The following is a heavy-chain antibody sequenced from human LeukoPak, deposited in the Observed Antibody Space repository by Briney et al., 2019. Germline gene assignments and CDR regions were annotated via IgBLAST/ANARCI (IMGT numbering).Heavy chain of an antibody. CDR3: ARVWYSGSYPVDY. D-gene: IGHD1-26*01. J-gene: IGHJ4*02. V-gene: IGHV3-48*03. Sequence: GGSLRLSCAASGFTFSSYEMNWVRQAPGKGLEWVSYISSSGSTIYYADSVKGRFTISRDNAKNSLYLQMNSLRAEDTAVYYCARVWYSGSYPVDYWGQGTLVTVSS. CDR2: ISSSGSTI. CDR1: GFTFSSYE.